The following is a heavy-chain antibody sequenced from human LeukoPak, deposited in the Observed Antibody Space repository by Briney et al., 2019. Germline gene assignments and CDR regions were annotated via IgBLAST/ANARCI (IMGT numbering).Heavy chain of an antibody. CDR3: AKDGRVAAAAYYFGY. CDR1: GFTFSSHG. Sequence: TGGSLRLSCAASGFTFSSHGMHWVRQAPGKGLEWVAVIANDGRDKKYADSVKGRFTISRDNSKNTLYLQMNSLRAEDTAVYYCAKDGRVAAAAYYFGYWGQGPLPPVSS. J-gene: IGHJ4*02. CDR2: IANDGRDK. D-gene: IGHD6-13*01. V-gene: IGHV3-30*18.